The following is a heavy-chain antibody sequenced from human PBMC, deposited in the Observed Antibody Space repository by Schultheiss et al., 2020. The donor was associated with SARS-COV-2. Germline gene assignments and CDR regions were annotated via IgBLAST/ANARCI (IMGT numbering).Heavy chain of an antibody. J-gene: IGHJ6*02. Sequence: GGSLRLSCAASGFTFSSYAMHWVRQAPGKGLEWVAVISYDGSNKYYADSVKGRFTISRDNSKNTLYLQMNSLRAEDTAVYYCAKDGDCSSTSCFAYYYYGMDVWGQGTTVTVSS. CDR1: GFTFSSYA. CDR2: ISYDGSNK. CDR3: AKDGDCSSTSCFAYYYYGMDV. V-gene: IGHV3-30-3*01. D-gene: IGHD2-2*01.